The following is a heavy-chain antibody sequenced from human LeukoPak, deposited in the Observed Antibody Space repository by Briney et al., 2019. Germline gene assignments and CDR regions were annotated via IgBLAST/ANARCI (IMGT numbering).Heavy chain of an antibody. CDR2: ITSSSSYI. V-gene: IGHV3-21*01. CDR3: ARAITMVRADAFDI. CDR1: GFTFSSYN. J-gene: IGHJ3*02. Sequence: GGSLRLSCAASGFTFSSYNMNWVRQAPGKGLEWVSSITSSSSYIYYADSVKGRFTISRDNAKNSLYLQMNSLRAEDTAVYYCARAITMVRADAFDIWGQGTMVTVSS. D-gene: IGHD3-10*01.